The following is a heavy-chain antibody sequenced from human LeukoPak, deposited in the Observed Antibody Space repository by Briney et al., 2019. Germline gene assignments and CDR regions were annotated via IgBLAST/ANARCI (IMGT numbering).Heavy chain of an antibody. D-gene: IGHD6-19*01. V-gene: IGHV3-30*04. J-gene: IGHJ4*02. CDR1: GLTVSSDS. CDR2: ILENGSNQ. CDR3: ARVQGGGYRTADY. Sequence: GGSLRLSCTVSGLTVSSDSMSWVRQAPGKGLEWVAVILENGSNQYYADSVKGRFTISRDNSKNTLFLQMNSLRGEDTAMYYCARVQGGGYRTADYWGQGTLVTVSS.